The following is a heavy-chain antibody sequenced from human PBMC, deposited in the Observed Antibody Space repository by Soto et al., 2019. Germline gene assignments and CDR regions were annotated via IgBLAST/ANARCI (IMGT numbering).Heavy chain of an antibody. CDR2: ISSSSSYI. CDR1: GFTFNSYS. D-gene: IGHD3-10*01. CDR3: AKDFSRGNWFDP. Sequence: GGSLRLSCAASGFTFNSYSMNWVRQAPGKGLEWVSSISSSSSYIYYADSVKGRFTISRDNSKNTLYLQMNSLRAEDTAVYYCAKDFSRGNWFDPWGQGTLVTVSS. J-gene: IGHJ5*02. V-gene: IGHV3-21*04.